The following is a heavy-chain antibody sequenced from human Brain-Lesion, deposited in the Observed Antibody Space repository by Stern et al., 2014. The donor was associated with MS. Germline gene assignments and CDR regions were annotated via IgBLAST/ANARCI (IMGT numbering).Heavy chain of an antibody. CDR2: IFNSGST. CDR1: GGSISSGGYY. CDR3: ARGRVVPGFQYYATDV. V-gene: IGHV4-61*02. Sequence: QVQLVESGPGLVKPSQTLSLSCTVSGGSISSGGYYWSWIRQPAGKGLEWIGRIFNSGSTPYNPSLKSRGTISKETPNNQLSLTLNSMTAADTAVYYCARGRVVPGFQYYATDVWGQGTTVIVSS. J-gene: IGHJ6*02. D-gene: IGHD2-2*01.